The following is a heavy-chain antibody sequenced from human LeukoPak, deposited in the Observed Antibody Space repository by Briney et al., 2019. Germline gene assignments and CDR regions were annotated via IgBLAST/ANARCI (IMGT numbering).Heavy chain of an antibody. CDR3: ARLDFWSGYYESWFDP. Sequence: QTGGSLRLSCAASGFTFSSYSMNWVRQAPGKGLEWVSYISSSSSTIYYADSVKGRFTISRDNAKNSLYLQMNSLRAEDTAVYYCARLDFWSGYYESWFDPWGQGTLVTVSS. J-gene: IGHJ5*02. D-gene: IGHD3-3*01. V-gene: IGHV3-48*01. CDR1: GFTFSSYS. CDR2: ISSSSSTI.